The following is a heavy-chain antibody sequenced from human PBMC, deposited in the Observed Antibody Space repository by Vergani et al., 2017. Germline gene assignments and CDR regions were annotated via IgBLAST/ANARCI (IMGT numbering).Heavy chain of an antibody. CDR1: GFTLSNYD. Sequence: QVQLVESGGGVVQRGGSLRLSCATSGFTLSNYDMQWIRQGPGKGLEFVAVIQCDGSNQYYADSVKGRFTLSRDFSKNTLYLQINSLRTDDTATYYCAKHFRGWGIDYWGQGTQVIVSS. CDR2: IQCDGSNQ. CDR3: AKHFRGWGIDY. V-gene: IGHV3-30*02. D-gene: IGHD3-16*01. J-gene: IGHJ4*02.